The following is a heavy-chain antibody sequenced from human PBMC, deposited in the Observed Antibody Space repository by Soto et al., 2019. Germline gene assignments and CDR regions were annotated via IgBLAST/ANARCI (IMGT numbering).Heavy chain of an antibody. V-gene: IGHV1-18*01. CDR2: ISAYNGNT. D-gene: IGHD2-2*01. J-gene: IGHJ6*03. Sequence: QVQLVQSGAEVKKPGASVKVSCKASGYTFTSYGISWVRQAPVQGLEWMGWISAYNGNTNYAQKLQGRGAITTDTSTRTGYMERGCVRSDAPAVSNWARRGGALKVVVYRESYYMDVWGKGTTVTVSS. CDR1: GYTFTSYG. CDR3: ARRGGALKVVVYRESYYMDV.